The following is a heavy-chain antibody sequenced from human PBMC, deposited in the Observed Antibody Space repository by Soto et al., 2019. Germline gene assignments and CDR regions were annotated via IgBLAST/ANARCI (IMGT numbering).Heavy chain of an antibody. J-gene: IGHJ3*01. V-gene: IGHV1-58*01. CDR1: GFSFSSSA. Sequence: ASVKVSCKASGFSFSSSAVQWVRQARGQRLEWIGWIVVGSGNTNYAQKFQERVTITRDMSTSTAYMELTSLRSEDTAVYYCSSYFDFSAAHYSFAYRGQGTLVTLS. D-gene: IGHD3-3*01. CDR2: IVVGSGNT. CDR3: SSYFDFSAAHYSFAY.